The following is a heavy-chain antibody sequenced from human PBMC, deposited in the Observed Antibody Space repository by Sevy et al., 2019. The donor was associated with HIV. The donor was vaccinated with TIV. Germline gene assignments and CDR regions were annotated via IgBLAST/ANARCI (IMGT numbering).Heavy chain of an antibody. V-gene: IGHV1-18*01. J-gene: IGHJ1*01. Sequence: AAVKVSCKASGYTFTNYHITWVCQAPGQGLEWMGWITPNNRNTNYTRRLQGRVTMTTDTSTATAYMELRSLRSDDTPVYYCARAPSASQRPGQYFHHWGQGTLVTVSS. CDR2: ITPNNRNT. CDR1: GYTFTNYH. D-gene: IGHD1-26*01. CDR3: ARAPSASQRPGQYFHH.